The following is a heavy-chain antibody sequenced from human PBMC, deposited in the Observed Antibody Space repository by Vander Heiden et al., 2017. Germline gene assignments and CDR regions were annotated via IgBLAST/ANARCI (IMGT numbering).Heavy chain of an antibody. V-gene: IGHV1-69*01. CDR1: GGTFSSYA. Sequence: QVQLVQSGAEVKKPGSSVKVSCEASGGTFSSYAISWVRQAPGQGLEWMGGIIPIFGTANYAQKFQGRVTITADESTSTAYMELSSLRSEDTAVYYCASRRDCTNGVCSVDYWGQGTLVTVSS. CDR3: ASRRDCTNGVCSVDY. CDR2: IIPIFGTA. J-gene: IGHJ4*02. D-gene: IGHD2-8*01.